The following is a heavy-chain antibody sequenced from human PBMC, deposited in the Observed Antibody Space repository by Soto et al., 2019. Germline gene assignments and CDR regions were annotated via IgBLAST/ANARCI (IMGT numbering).Heavy chain of an antibody. Sequence: EVQLVESGGGLVQPGGSLRLSCAASGFTFSSYSMNWVRQAPGKGLEWVSYISSSSSTIYYADSVKGRFTISRDNAKNSLYLQMNSLRAEDTAVYYCAREARLNWFDPWGQGTLVTVSS. D-gene: IGHD6-19*01. CDR1: GFTFSSYS. J-gene: IGHJ5*02. CDR2: ISSSSSTI. V-gene: IGHV3-48*01. CDR3: AREARLNWFDP.